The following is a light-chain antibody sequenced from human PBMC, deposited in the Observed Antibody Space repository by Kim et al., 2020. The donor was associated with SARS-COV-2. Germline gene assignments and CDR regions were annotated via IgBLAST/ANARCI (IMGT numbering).Light chain of an antibody. V-gene: IGLV3-1*01. CDR2: QDS. Sequence: GCPEQTASLTCSGDKLGDYFVCWYRQKPGLPPVLVIYQDSNRPSGIPERFSGSNSGNTVTLTISGTQAMDEADYYWQAWDSSTGVFGGGTQLTVL. CDR1: KLGDYF. CDR3: QAWDSSTGV. J-gene: IGLJ2*01.